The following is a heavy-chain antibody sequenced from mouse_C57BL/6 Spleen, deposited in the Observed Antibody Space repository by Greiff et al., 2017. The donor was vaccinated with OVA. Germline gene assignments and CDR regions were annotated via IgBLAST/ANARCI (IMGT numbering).Heavy chain of an antibody. V-gene: IGHV3-6*01. CDR1: GYSITSGYY. CDR3: ARAIYYGNYDYAMDY. CDR2: ISYDGSN. J-gene: IGHJ4*01. Sequence: VQLKESGPGLVKPSQSLSLTCSVTGYSITSGYYWNWIRQFPGNKLEWMGYISYDGSNNYNPSLKNRISITRDTSKNQFFLKLNSVTTEDTATYYCARAIYYGNYDYAMDYWGQGTSVTVSS. D-gene: IGHD2-1*01.